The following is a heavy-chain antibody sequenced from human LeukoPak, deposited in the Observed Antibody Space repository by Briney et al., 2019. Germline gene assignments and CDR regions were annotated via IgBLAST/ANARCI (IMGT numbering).Heavy chain of an antibody. CDR1: GYTFSNYY. Sequence: ASVKVSCKASGYTFSNYYMHWVRQAPGQGLEWMGIINPSGGSTTYAQKFQGRVTMTTDMSTSSVYMELRSLRSEDTAVYYCARDRGSDWGISDYWGQGTLVTVSS. CDR3: ARDRGSDWGISDY. CDR2: INPSGGST. D-gene: IGHD6-19*01. V-gene: IGHV1-46*01. J-gene: IGHJ4*02.